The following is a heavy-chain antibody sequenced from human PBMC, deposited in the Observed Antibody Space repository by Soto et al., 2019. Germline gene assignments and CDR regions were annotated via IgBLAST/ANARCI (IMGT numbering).Heavy chain of an antibody. D-gene: IGHD2-15*01. V-gene: IGHV4-59*08. CDR2: IYYSGST. CDR1: GGSISSYY. CDR3: ARHGRIRVDFDY. Sequence: SETLSLTCTVSGGSISSYYWSWIRQPPGKGLEWIGYIYYSGSTNYNPSLKSRVTISVDTSKNQFSLKLSSVTAADTAVYYCARHGRIRVDFDYWGQGTLVTVSS. J-gene: IGHJ4*02.